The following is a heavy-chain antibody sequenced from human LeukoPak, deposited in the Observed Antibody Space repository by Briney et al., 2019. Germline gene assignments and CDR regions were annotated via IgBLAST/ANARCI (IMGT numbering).Heavy chain of an antibody. CDR2: INWNSDSI. CDR3: ARQHCSGGDCYFFD. J-gene: IGHJ4*02. D-gene: IGHD2-15*01. Sequence: GGSLRLSCAASGFTFDNYALHWVRQAPGKGLEWVSSINWNSDSIDYADSVKGRFTISRDNSKNTLYLQLNSLRAEDTAVYYCARQHCSGGDCYFFDWGQGTLVTVSS. CDR1: GFTFDNYA. V-gene: IGHV3-9*01.